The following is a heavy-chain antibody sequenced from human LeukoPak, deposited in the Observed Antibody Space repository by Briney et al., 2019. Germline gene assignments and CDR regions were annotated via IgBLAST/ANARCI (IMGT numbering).Heavy chain of an antibody. CDR1: GFTVSSNY. Sequence: GGSLRLSCAASGFTVSSNYMSWVRQAPGKGLEWVSTISGSGGSTYYADSVKGRFTISRDNSKNTLYLQMNSLRAEDTAVYYCAKLRGATINAWYFDYWGQGTLVTVSS. CDR2: ISGSGGST. V-gene: IGHV3-23*01. J-gene: IGHJ4*02. D-gene: IGHD5-12*01. CDR3: AKLRGATINAWYFDY.